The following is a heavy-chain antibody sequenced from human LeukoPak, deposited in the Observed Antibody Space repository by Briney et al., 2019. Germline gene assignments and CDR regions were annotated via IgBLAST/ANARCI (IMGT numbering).Heavy chain of an antibody. CDR3: ARDPHYGDILNDPFDI. D-gene: IGHD4-17*01. CDR1: GGSISSYY. Sequence: SETLSLTCTVSGGSISSYYWSWIRQPPGKGLEWIGYISNSGSTIYNPSLKSRVNISVDTSKNQLSLKLSSVTAADTAVYYCARDPHYGDILNDPFDIWGQGTMVTVSS. V-gene: IGHV4-59*01. CDR2: ISNSGST. J-gene: IGHJ3*02.